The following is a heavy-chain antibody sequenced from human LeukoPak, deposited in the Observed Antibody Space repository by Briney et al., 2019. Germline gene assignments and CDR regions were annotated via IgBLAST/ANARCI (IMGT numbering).Heavy chain of an antibody. D-gene: IGHD2-15*01. Sequence: ASVKVSCKASGYTLTGYYMHRVRQAPGQGLEWMGWINPNSGGTNYAQKFQGRVTMTRDTSISTAYMELSRLRSDDTAVYYCARGYCSGGSCYGDAFDIWGQGTMVTVSS. J-gene: IGHJ3*02. V-gene: IGHV1-2*02. CDR2: INPNSGGT. CDR1: GYTLTGYY. CDR3: ARGYCSGGSCYGDAFDI.